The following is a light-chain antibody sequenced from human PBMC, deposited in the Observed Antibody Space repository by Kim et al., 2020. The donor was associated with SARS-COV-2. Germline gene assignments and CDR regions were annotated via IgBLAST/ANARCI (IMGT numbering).Light chain of an antibody. CDR2: GNS. Sequence: QSVLTQPPSVSGAPGQRVTISCTGSSSNIGAGYDVHWYQQLPGTAPKILIYGNSNRPSGVPDRFSGSKSGTAASLAITGLQAEDEADYYCQAYDSSLSGPLGLGGRTKLTVL. CDR1: SSNIGAGYD. CDR3: QAYDSSLSGPLG. J-gene: IGLJ3*02. V-gene: IGLV1-40*01.